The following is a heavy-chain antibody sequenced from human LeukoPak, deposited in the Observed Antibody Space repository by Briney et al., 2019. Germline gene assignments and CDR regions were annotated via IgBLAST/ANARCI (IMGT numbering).Heavy chain of an antibody. Sequence: ASVKLSCKASGYTDTSYYMHWVRQAPGQALEWMGIINPSGGSTSYAQKFQGRVTMTRDTSTSTVYMELSRLRSEDTAVYYCARVGVVVADWGQGTLVTVSS. CDR3: ARVGVVVAD. V-gene: IGHV1-46*01. CDR1: GYTDTSYY. J-gene: IGHJ4*02. D-gene: IGHD2-15*01. CDR2: INPSGGST.